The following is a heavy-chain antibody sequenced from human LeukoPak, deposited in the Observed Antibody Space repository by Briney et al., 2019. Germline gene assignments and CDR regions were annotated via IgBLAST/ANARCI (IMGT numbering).Heavy chain of an antibody. J-gene: IGHJ4*02. CDR2: INPNSGGT. Sequence: ASVKVSCKASGYTFTGYYMHWVRQAPGQGLEWMGWINPNSGGTNYAQKFQGRVTMTRDTSISTAYMELSRLRSDDTAVYYCAGDGLERDGYNYAFYYFDYWGQGTLVTVSS. CDR1: GYTFTGYY. D-gene: IGHD5-24*01. CDR3: AGDGLERDGYNYAFYYFDY. V-gene: IGHV1-2*02.